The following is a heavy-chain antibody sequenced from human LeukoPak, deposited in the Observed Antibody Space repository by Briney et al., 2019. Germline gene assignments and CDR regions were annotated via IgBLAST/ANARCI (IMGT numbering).Heavy chain of an antibody. V-gene: IGHV3-23*01. Sequence: GGSLRLSCAASGFTFSNHAMNWVRQAPGKGLEWVSIISGSGTVTYYADSVKGRFTISRDNSKNTLYLEMNSLRAEDTAIYYCAKDVRGGYSSGWYCSDYWGQGTLVTASS. CDR2: ISGSGTVT. CDR1: GFTFSNHA. CDR3: AKDVRGGYSSGWYCSDY. J-gene: IGHJ4*02. D-gene: IGHD6-19*01.